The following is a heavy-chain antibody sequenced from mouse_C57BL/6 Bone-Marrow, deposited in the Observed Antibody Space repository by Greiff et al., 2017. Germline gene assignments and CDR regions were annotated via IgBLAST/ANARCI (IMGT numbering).Heavy chain of an antibody. Sequence: EVKVVESGGGLVQPGGSLSLSCAASGFTFTDYYMSWVRQPPGKALEWLGFIRNKANGYTTEYSASVKGRFTISRDNSQSILYLQMNALRAEDSATYYCARCLTGTFAYWGQGTLVTVSA. J-gene: IGHJ3*01. CDR1: GFTFTDYY. CDR2: IRNKANGYTT. D-gene: IGHD4-1*01. CDR3: ARCLTGTFAY. V-gene: IGHV7-3*01.